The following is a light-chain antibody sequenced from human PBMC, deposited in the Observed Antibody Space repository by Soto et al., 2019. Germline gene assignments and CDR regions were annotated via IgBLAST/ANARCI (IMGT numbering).Light chain of an antibody. CDR3: QVWDPTSDHPYL. CDR1: NIGSKG. V-gene: IGLV3-21*04. CDR2: YDN. Sequence: SYELTQPPSVSVAPGTTARLTCGGNNIGSKGVHWYQQKPGQAPILVIYYDNDRPSGIPERFSGSKSGNTATLTISRVEAGDEADYYCQVWDPTSDHPYLFGAGTKLTVL. J-gene: IGLJ1*01.